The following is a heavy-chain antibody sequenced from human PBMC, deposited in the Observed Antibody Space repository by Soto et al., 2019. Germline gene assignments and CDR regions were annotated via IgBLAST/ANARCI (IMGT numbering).Heavy chain of an antibody. CDR1: GYTFTSYD. CDR3: ARAANTSLPSRAYYYYYYGMDV. J-gene: IGHJ6*02. Sequence: ASVKVSCKASGYTFTSYDINWVRQATGQGLEWMGWMNPNSGNTGYAQKFQGRVTMTRNTSISTAYMELSSLRSEDTAVYYCARAANTSLPSRAYYYYYYGMDVWGQGTTVTVSS. CDR2: MNPNSGNT. D-gene: IGHD2-21*01. V-gene: IGHV1-8*01.